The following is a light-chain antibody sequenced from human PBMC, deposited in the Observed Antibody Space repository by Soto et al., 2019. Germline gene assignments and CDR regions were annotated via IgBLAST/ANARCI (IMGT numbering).Light chain of an antibody. V-gene: IGKV3-20*01. CDR1: QSVSNNY. CDR2: GAS. J-gene: IGKJ1*01. Sequence: TQSPATLSVSPGERATLSCRASQSVSNNYLAWYQQDPGQAPRLLICGASNRATGIPDGFSGSGSGTDFTLTISRLEPEDFAVYYCQQYGSSGTLGQGTKVDI. CDR3: QQYGSSGT.